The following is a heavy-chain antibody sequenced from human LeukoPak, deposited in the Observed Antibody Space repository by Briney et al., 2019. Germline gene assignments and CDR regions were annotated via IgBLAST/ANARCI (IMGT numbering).Heavy chain of an antibody. CDR2: MNPNSGST. D-gene: IGHD6-6*01. CDR3: ARAGVEYSSTYFDY. Sequence: ASVKVSCKASGYTFTSYDINWVRQATGQGLEWMGWMNPNSGSTSYAQKFQGRVTMTRDTSTSTVYMELSSLRSEDTAVYYCARAGVEYSSTYFDYWGQGTLVTVSS. J-gene: IGHJ4*02. CDR1: GYTFTSYD. V-gene: IGHV1-8*02.